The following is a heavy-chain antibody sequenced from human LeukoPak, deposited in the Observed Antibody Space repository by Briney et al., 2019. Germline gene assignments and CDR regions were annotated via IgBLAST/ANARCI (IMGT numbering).Heavy chain of an antibody. J-gene: IGHJ6*02. D-gene: IGHD1-26*01. CDR1: GYTFTGYY. CDR2: INPNSGGT. CDR3: ARDRLRVGATWHYYYGMDV. Sequence: ASVKVSCKASGYTFTGYYMHWVRQAPGQGLEWMGRINPNSGGTNYAQKFQGRVTMTRDTSISTAYMELSRLRSDDTAVYYCARDRLRVGATWHYYYGMDVWGQGTTVTVSS. V-gene: IGHV1-2*06.